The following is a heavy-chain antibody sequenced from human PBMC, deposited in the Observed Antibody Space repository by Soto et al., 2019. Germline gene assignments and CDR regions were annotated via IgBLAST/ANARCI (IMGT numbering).Heavy chain of an antibody. Sequence: GGSLRLSCAASGFTFSSYSMNWVRQAPGKGLEWVSYISSSSSTIYYADSVKGRFTISRDNAKNSLYLQMNSLRAEDTAVYYCARDTAASGTGSFDYWGQGALVTVSS. CDR2: ISSSSSTI. D-gene: IGHD6-13*01. V-gene: IGHV3-48*01. CDR1: GFTFSSYS. J-gene: IGHJ4*02. CDR3: ARDTAASGTGSFDY.